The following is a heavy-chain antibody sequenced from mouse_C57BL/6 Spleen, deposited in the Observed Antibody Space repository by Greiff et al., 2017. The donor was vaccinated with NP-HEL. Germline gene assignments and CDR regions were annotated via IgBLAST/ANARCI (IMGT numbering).Heavy chain of an antibody. CDR3: ARPPVTTVVATDFDY. V-gene: IGHV1-59*01. Sequence: QVQLQQPGAELVRPGTSVKLSCKASGYTFTSYWMHWVKQRPGQGLEWIGVIDPSDSYTNYNQKFKGKATLTVDTSSSTAYMQLSSLTSEDSAVYYCARPPVTTVVATDFDYWGQGTTLTVSS. CDR2: IDPSDSYT. J-gene: IGHJ2*01. CDR1: GYTFTSYW. D-gene: IGHD1-1*01.